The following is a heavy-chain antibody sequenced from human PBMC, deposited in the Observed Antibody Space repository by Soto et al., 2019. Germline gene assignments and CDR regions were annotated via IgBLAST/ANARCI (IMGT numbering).Heavy chain of an antibody. V-gene: IGHV1-69*13. Sequence: ASVKVSCKASGGTFSSYAISWVRQAPGQGLEWMGGIIPIFGTANYAQKFQGRVTMTAGESTSTAYMELSSLRSEDTAVYYCAKEVAGKFDYWGQGTLVTVSS. D-gene: IGHD2-15*01. CDR1: GGTFSSYA. CDR2: IIPIFGTA. J-gene: IGHJ4*02. CDR3: AKEVAGKFDY.